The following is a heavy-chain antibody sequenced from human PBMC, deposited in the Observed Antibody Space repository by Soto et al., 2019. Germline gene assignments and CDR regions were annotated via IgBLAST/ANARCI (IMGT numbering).Heavy chain of an antibody. Sequence: LALTCTVSGGSISSSSYYWGWIRQPPGKGLEWIGSIYYSGSTYYNPSLKSRVTISVDTSKNQFSLKLSSVTAADTAVYYCARHDPLGTIDYYYYGMDVWGQGTTVTVSS. CDR3: ARHDPLGTIDYYYYGMDV. D-gene: IGHD7-27*01. V-gene: IGHV4-39*01. CDR2: IYYSGST. J-gene: IGHJ6*02. CDR1: GGSISSSSYY.